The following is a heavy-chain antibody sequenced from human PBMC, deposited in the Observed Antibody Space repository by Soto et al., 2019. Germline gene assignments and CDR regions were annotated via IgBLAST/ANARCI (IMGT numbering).Heavy chain of an antibody. CDR2: VCDTATT. Sequence: QVQLQESGPRLVKPSETLSLTCTVSGGSMRGYCWSWVRQPAGKGLDWIGRVCDTATTNYNPSLNSRVTMSIDTSKKQFFLKVTSVTAADTAVYYCARGPQLAKNWFDSWGQGTLVTVSS. CDR1: GGSMRGYC. D-gene: IGHD5-12*01. J-gene: IGHJ5*01. V-gene: IGHV4-4*07. CDR3: ARGPQLAKNWFDS.